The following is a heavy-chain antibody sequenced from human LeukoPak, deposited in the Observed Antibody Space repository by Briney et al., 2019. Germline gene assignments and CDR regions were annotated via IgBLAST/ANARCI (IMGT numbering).Heavy chain of an antibody. Sequence: QTGGSLRLSCAASGFTLSSYWMSWVRQAPGKGLEWVAYIKQDGSEKYYVDSVKGRFTISRDNAKNSLYLEMNSLRAEDTAVYYCAKAYCGGDCYPERPFDYWGRGTLVTVSS. CDR3: AKAYCGGDCYPERPFDY. CDR2: IKQDGSEK. J-gene: IGHJ4*02. D-gene: IGHD2-21*02. V-gene: IGHV3-7*01. CDR1: GFTLSSYW.